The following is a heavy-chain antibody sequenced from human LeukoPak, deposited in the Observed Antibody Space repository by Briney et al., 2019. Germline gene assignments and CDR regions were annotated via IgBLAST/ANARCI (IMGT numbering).Heavy chain of an antibody. Sequence: SGGSLRLSCAASGFTLANYAMTWVRQAPGKGLEWVAAITRDSSATRYADSVRGRFTISRDNSKNKLYLQMNDLRAEDTALYYCARGRSGWYFDPWGQGTLVTVSP. V-gene: IGHV3-23*01. CDR1: GFTLANYA. CDR2: ITRDSSAT. D-gene: IGHD6-19*01. CDR3: ARGRSGWYFDP. J-gene: IGHJ5*02.